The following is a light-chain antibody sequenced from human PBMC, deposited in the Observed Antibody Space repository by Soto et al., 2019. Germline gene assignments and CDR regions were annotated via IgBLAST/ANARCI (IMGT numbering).Light chain of an antibody. J-gene: IGLJ1*01. Sequence: QSVLTQPASVSGSPGQSITISCTGTSSDVGSYNFVSWYQQHPGKAPKLMIYEGDKRPSGVSDRFSGSKSGNTASLTISGLQSEDEADYYCCSYAGRSTDVFGTGNKVTVL. V-gene: IGLV2-23*01. CDR2: EGD. CDR1: SSDVGSYNF. CDR3: CSYAGRSTDV.